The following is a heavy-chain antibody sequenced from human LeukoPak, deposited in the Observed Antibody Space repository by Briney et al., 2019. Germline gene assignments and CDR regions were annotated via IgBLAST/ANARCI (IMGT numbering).Heavy chain of an antibody. CDR1: EFSVGSNY. V-gene: IGHV5-51*01. J-gene: IGHJ5*02. CDR3: ARHPIAAGGAYNWFDP. Sequence: GGSLRLSCAASEFSVGSNYMTWVRQAPGKGLEWMGIIYPRDSNTIYSPSFQGQVTISVDTSINTAYLQWISLKASDTAMYYCARHPIAAGGAYNWFDPWGRGTLVTVSS. CDR2: IYPRDSNT. D-gene: IGHD6-13*01.